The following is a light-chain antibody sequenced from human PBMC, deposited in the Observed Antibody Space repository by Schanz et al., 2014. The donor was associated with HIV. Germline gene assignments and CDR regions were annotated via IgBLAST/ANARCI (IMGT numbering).Light chain of an antibody. CDR2: QAS. CDR1: QYISRW. Sequence: DIQMTQSPSTLSASVGDGVTITCRASQYISRWLAWYQQKPGQAPHLLIYQASTLQTGVSSRFSGSGSGTEFTLTINSLQPDDFATYYCQQYNDNSSIFGQGTKLEFK. J-gene: IGKJ2*01. V-gene: IGKV1-5*03. CDR3: QQYNDNSSI.